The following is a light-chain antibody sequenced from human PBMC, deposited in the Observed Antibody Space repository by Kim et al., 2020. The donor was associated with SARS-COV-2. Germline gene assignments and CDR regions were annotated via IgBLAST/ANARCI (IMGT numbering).Light chain of an antibody. CDR1: SGSIDDNY. CDR2: EDD. Sequence: NFMLTQPHSVSESPGKTVTISCTRSSGSIDDNYVQWYQQRLGGVPTTVIYEDDQRPSGVSDRFSGSIDNSSNSASLTISGLRTEDEADYYCQSYNRDNVLFGGGTQLTVL. V-gene: IGLV6-57*04. CDR3: QSYNRDNVL. J-gene: IGLJ2*01.